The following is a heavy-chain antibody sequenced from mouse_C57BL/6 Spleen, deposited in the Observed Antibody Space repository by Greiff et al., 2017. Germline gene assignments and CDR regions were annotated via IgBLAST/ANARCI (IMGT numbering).Heavy chain of an antibody. Sequence: EVKVVESEGGLVQPGSSMKLSCTASGFTFSDYYMAWVRQVPEKGLEWVANINYDGSSTYYLDSLKSRFIISRDNAKNILYLQMSSLKSEDTATYYCARDGYDVGYFDVWGTGTTVTVSS. D-gene: IGHD2-2*01. CDR1: GFTFSDYY. J-gene: IGHJ1*03. CDR3: ARDGYDVGYFDV. CDR2: INYDGSST. V-gene: IGHV5-16*01.